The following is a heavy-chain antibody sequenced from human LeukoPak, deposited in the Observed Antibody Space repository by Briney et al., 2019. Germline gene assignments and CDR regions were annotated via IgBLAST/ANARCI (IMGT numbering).Heavy chain of an antibody. V-gene: IGHV4-59*08. J-gene: IGHJ5*02. Sequence: SETLSLTCTVSGGSISSYYWSWIRQPPGKGLEWIGYSYYSGSTNYNPSLKSRVTISVDTSKNQFSLKLSSVTAADTAVYYCARQSNDYDLWSGFMNWFDPWGQGTLVTVSS. CDR2: SYYSGST. CDR3: ARQSNDYDLWSGFMNWFDP. CDR1: GGSISSYY. D-gene: IGHD3-3*01.